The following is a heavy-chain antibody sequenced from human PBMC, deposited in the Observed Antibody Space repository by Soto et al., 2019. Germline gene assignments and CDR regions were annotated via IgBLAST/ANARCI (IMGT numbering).Heavy chain of an antibody. Sequence: QVQLQESGPGLVKPSETLSLTCTVSGGSISSYYWSWIRQPPGKGLEWIGYIYYSGSTNYNPSLNSRFTISVDTSKNQFSLKLSSVTAADTAVYYCARSRPGGGDYYYYGMDVWGQGTTVTVSS. V-gene: IGHV4-59*01. D-gene: IGHD2-21*01. CDR2: IYYSGST. CDR1: GGSISSYY. CDR3: ARSRPGGGDYYYYGMDV. J-gene: IGHJ6*02.